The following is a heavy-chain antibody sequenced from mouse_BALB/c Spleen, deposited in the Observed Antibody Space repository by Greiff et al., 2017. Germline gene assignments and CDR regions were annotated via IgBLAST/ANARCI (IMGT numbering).Heavy chain of an antibody. CDR2: ISSGSSTI. J-gene: IGHJ4*01. D-gene: IGHD2-1*01. Sequence: EVQLVESGGGLVQPGGSRKLSCAASGFTFSSFGMHWVRQAPEKGLEWVAYISSGSSTIYYADTVKGRFTISRDNPKNTLFLHMTSLRSEDTAMYYCARHGNFLAMDYWGQGTSVTVSS. CDR1: GFTFSSFG. V-gene: IGHV5-17*02. CDR3: ARHGNFLAMDY.